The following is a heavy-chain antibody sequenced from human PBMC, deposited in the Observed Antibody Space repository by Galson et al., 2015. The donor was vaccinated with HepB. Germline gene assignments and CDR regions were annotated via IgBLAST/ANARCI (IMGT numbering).Heavy chain of an antibody. J-gene: IGHJ4*02. Sequence: LRLSCAASGFTFGDYAMSWVRQAPGKGLEWVGFIRIKAYGETTEYAASVKGRFTISRDDSKSIAYLQMSSLRTEDTALYYCTKVGNDYSNYGAFDYWGQGTLVTVSS. CDR1: GFTFGDYA. CDR2: IRIKAYGETT. D-gene: IGHD4-11*01. CDR3: TKVGNDYSNYGAFDY. V-gene: IGHV3-49*04.